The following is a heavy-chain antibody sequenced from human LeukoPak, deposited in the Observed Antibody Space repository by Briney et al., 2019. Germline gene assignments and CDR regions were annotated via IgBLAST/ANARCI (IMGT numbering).Heavy chain of an antibody. CDR2: IYPGDSNT. CDR3: VRQLYSSGWYIDY. CDR1: GYSFTSYW. V-gene: IGHV5-51*01. D-gene: IGHD6-19*01. J-gene: IGHJ4*02. Sequence: GESLKISCKGSGYSFTSYWIGWVRQMPGKGLEWMAIIYPGDSNTRYSPSFQGQVTISADKSISTAYLQWSSLKASDTAIYYCVRQLYSSGWYIDYWGQGTLVTVSS.